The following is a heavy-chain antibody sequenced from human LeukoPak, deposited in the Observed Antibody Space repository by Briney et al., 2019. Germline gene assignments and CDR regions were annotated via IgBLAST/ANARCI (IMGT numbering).Heavy chain of an antibody. D-gene: IGHD6-6*01. CDR1: GGSISSYY. Sequence: SETLSLTCTVSGGSISSYYWSWIRQPAGKGLEWIGRIYTSGSTNYNPSLKSRVTMSVDTSKNQFSLKLSSVTAADTAVHYCARAGWGIAARRMNGYCYYYMDVWGKGTAVTVSS. CDR2: IYTSGST. V-gene: IGHV4-4*07. J-gene: IGHJ6*03. CDR3: ARAGWGIAARRMNGYCYYYMDV.